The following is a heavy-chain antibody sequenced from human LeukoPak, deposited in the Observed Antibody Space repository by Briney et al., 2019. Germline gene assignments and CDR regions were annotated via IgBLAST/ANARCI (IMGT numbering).Heavy chain of an antibody. CDR3: PRHMMAGAPAHFHH. V-gene: IGHV1-69*06. CDR1: GCTFSRYA. Sequence: SVQVTFKATGCTFSRYAISWLRQPPAQGLEWMGGTIPFFGTAHNAQKFQGRVTITLDRYTSTAYMDLSSLRSGDTAVYYCPRHMMAGAPAHFHHWGQGTLVSVSS. CDR2: TIPFFGTA. J-gene: IGHJ1*01. D-gene: IGHD1-26*01.